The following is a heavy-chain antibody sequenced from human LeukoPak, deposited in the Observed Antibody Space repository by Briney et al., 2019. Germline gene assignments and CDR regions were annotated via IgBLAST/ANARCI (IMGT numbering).Heavy chain of an antibody. D-gene: IGHD3-10*01. V-gene: IGHV4-39*02. CDR1: GGSISSSGYY. J-gene: IGHJ4*02. CDR2: VYYTGST. CDR3: ARHRGRYYDSGSYYYFDH. Sequence: PSETLSLTCTVSGGSISSSGYYWGWIRQPPGKGLEWVGSVYYTGSTFYNPSLKSRVTTSVDTSKNHFSLNLSSVTAADTAVYYCARHRGRYYDSGSYYYFDHWGQGTLVTVSS.